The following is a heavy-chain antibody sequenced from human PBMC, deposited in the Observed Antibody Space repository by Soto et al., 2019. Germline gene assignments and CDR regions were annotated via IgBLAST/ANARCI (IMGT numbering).Heavy chain of an antibody. CDR2: IFHSGST. Sequence: SETLSLTCSVSGVSIYSSNWWSWVRQSPEKGLEWIVEIFHSGSTNYNPSLRSRVTISVDRSKNQFSMTLDSVTAADTAVYYCARSISTLIGQTTSKYFDYWGQGTPVTVSS. CDR1: GVSIYSSNW. J-gene: IGHJ4*02. V-gene: IGHV4-4*02. D-gene: IGHD4-4*01. CDR3: ARSISTLIGQTTSKYFDY.